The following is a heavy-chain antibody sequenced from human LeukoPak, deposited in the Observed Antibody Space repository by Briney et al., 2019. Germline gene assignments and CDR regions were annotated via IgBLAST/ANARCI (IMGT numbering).Heavy chain of an antibody. CDR3: AREFVSGSDY. Sequence: GGFLRLSCAASGFTFSKYWMSWVRQAPGKGLEWVATIKQGGSEKFYVDSVKGRFTISRDNARNSLSLQMNSLRAEDTAVYYCAREFVSGSDYWGQGTLVTVSS. D-gene: IGHD6-25*01. V-gene: IGHV3-7*01. J-gene: IGHJ4*02. CDR1: GFTFSKYW. CDR2: IKQGGSEK.